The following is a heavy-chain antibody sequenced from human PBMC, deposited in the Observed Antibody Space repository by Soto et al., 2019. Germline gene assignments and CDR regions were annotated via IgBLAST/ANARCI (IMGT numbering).Heavy chain of an antibody. Sequence: SETLSLTCTVSGGSISSGGYYWSWIRQHPGKGLEWIGYIYYSGSTYYNPSLKSRVTISVDTSKNQFSLKLSSVTAADTAVYYFASLYGSGSYRYYYGMDVWGQGTTVTVSS. CDR2: IYYSGST. CDR1: GGSISSGGYY. CDR3: ASLYGSGSYRYYYGMDV. D-gene: IGHD3-10*01. V-gene: IGHV4-31*03. J-gene: IGHJ6*02.